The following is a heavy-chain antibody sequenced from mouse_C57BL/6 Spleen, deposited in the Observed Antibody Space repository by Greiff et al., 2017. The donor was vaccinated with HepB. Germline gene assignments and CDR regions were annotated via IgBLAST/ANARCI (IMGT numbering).Heavy chain of an antibody. J-gene: IGHJ2*01. CDR1: GYTFTDYN. D-gene: IGHD2-4*01. CDR2: INPNNGGT. V-gene: IGHV1-18*01. Sequence: VQLQQSGPELVKPGASVKIPCKASGYTFTDYNMDWVKQSHGKSLEWIGDINPNNGGTIYNQKFKGKATLTVDKSSSTAYMELRSLTSEDSAGYNCARCNYDYYFDYGGEGTTPTVSS. CDR3: ARCNYDYYFDY.